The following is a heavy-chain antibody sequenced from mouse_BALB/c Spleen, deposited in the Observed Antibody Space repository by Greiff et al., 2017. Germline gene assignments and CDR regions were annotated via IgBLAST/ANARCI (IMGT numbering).Heavy chain of an antibody. Sequence: EVKLMESGGGLVKPGGSLKLSCAASGFTFSDYYMSWVRQTPEKRLEWVATISDGGSYTYYPDSVKGRFTISRDNAKNNLYLQMSSLKSEDTAMYYCARGGQLGLSMDYWGQGTSVTVSS. D-gene: IGHD3-2*01. CDR1: GFTFSDYY. CDR2: ISDGGSYT. CDR3: ARGGQLGLSMDY. V-gene: IGHV5-4*02. J-gene: IGHJ4*01.